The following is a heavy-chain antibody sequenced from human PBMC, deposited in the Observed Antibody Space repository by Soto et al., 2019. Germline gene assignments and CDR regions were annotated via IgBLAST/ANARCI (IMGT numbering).Heavy chain of an antibody. CDR3: ATVNTVTSYFFES. V-gene: IGHV4-34*01. CDR1: GGSFICYY. J-gene: IGHJ4*01. Sequence: SETLSLTCTVHGGSFICYYWIWIRQPPGKGLEWIGEINHSGDTNYNPSLKSRISISIDTSKNQFSLTVTSVTAADTALYYCATVNTVTSYFFESWGQGTLVTGSS. CDR2: INHSGDT. D-gene: IGHD4-17*01.